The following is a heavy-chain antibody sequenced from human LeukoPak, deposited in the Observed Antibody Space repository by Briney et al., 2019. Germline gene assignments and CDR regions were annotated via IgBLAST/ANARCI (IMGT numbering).Heavy chain of an antibody. CDR2: IKEDGSEK. CDR1: GFSFSNNW. CDR3: ARLLSGSYWSLGHYFDY. Sequence: PGGSLRLSCAASGFSFSNNWMTWVRQASGRGLEWVANIKEDGSEKHYVEFVKGRFTISRDNAKNSMYLQMNSLRADDTAVYYCARLLSGSYWSLGHYFDYRGQGALVTVSS. V-gene: IGHV3-7*01. J-gene: IGHJ4*02. D-gene: IGHD1-26*01.